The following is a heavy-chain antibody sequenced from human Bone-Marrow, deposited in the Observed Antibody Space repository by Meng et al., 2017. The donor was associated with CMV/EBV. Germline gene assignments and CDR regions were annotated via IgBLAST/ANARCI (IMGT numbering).Heavy chain of an antibody. CDR2: INHSGST. CDR3: ARSVPLVSSGWYSN. J-gene: IGHJ4*02. D-gene: IGHD6-19*01. Sequence: SETLSLTCAVYGGSFSGYYWSWIRQPPGKGLEWIGEINHSGSTNYNPSLKSRVTISVDTSKNQFSLKLSSVTAADTAVYYCARSVPLVSSGWYSNWGQGTLVTVYS. V-gene: IGHV4-34*01. CDR1: GGSFSGYY.